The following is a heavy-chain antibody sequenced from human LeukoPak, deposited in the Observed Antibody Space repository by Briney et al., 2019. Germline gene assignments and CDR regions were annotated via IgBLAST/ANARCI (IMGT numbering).Heavy chain of an antibody. Sequence: ASVKVSFKASGGTFSSYAISWVRQAPGQGLEWMGGIIPIFGTANYAQKFQGRVTITADESTSTAYMELSSLRSEDTAVYYCARGVTDYGDYTDAFDIWGQGTMVTVSS. V-gene: IGHV1-69*13. J-gene: IGHJ3*02. D-gene: IGHD4-17*01. CDR1: GGTFSSYA. CDR2: IIPIFGTA. CDR3: ARGVTDYGDYTDAFDI.